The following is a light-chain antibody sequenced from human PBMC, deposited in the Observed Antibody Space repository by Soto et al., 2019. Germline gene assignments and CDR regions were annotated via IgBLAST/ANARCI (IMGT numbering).Light chain of an antibody. J-gene: IGKJ2*01. V-gene: IGKV3-20*01. Sequence: EIVLTQSPGTLSLSPGERATLSCRASQSVSTSYLAWYQQKPGQAPRLLIYGASSRATGIPDRFSGSGSGTYFTLTMSRLEPEDFAVYYCQQYGTSSYTFGQGTKLEIK. CDR2: GAS. CDR1: QSVSTSY. CDR3: QQYGTSSYT.